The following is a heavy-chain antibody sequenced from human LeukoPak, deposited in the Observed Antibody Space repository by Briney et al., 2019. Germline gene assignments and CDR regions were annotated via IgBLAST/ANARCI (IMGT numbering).Heavy chain of an antibody. Sequence: GGSLRLSCAASGFTFSTYWMSWVRQAPGKGLEWVANINQDGSEEYYVDSVKGRFTISRDNAKSSVYLQMNSLRADDTSVYYCARDRALYDSRRGYYYTEDDYWGQGTLVTVSS. CDR2: INQDGSEE. D-gene: IGHD3-22*01. CDR3: ARDRALYDSRRGYYYTEDDY. CDR1: GFTFSTYW. V-gene: IGHV3-7*01. J-gene: IGHJ4*02.